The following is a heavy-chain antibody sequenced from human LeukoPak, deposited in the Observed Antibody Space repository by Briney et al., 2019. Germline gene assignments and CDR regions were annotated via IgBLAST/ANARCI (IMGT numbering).Heavy chain of an antibody. CDR1: GFTFGSYS. J-gene: IGHJ4*02. CDR3: AYGDTERDFDY. CDR2: ISSSSSYI. Sequence: GGSLRLSCAASGFTFGSYSMNWVRQAPGKGLEWVSSISSSSSYIYYADSVKGRFTISRDNAKNSLYLQMNSLRAEDTAVYYCAYGDTERDFDYWGQGTLVTVSS. D-gene: IGHD4-17*01. V-gene: IGHV3-21*01.